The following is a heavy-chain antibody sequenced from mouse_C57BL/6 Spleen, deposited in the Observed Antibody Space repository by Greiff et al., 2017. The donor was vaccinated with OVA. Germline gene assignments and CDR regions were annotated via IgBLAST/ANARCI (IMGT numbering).Heavy chain of an antibody. D-gene: IGHD2-13*01. V-gene: IGHV3-6*01. J-gene: IGHJ4*01. CDR3: ARVGEDYAMDY. CDR1: GYSIPRGYY. CDR2: IRYDGSN. Sequence: EVKLMESGPGLVTPSQSLSLTCSVTGYSIPRGYYWNWIRQFPGNKLEWMGYIRYDGSNNYNPSLKNRISITRDTSKNQFFLKLNSVTTEDTATYYCARVGEDYAMDYWGQGTSVTVSS.